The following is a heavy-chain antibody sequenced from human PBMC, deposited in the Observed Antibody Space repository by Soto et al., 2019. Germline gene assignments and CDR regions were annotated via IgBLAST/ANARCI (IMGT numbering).Heavy chain of an antibody. Sequence: ASVKVSCKASGYTFNTYGFTWVRQAPGQGLEWMGIINPSGGSTRYAQKFQGRVTMTRDTSTSTVYMELSSLKSEDTAVYYCARGLIYDSSGYYFDYWGQGTLVTVSS. V-gene: IGHV1-46*02. CDR2: INPSGGST. CDR1: GYTFNTYG. CDR3: ARGLIYDSSGYYFDY. D-gene: IGHD3-22*01. J-gene: IGHJ4*02.